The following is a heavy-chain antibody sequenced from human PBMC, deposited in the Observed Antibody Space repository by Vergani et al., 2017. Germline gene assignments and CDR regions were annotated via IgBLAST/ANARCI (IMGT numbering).Heavy chain of an antibody. CDR3: ARLGNQGRYQLTRYYYGMDV. D-gene: IGHD2-2*01. CDR1: GYSFTSYW. CDR2: IYPGDSDT. J-gene: IGHJ6*02. Sequence: EVQLVQSGAEVKKPGESLKISCKGSGYSFTSYWIGWVRQMPGKGLEWMGIIYPGDSDTRYSPSFQGQVTISADKSISTAYLQWSSLKASDTAMYYCARLGNQGRYQLTRYYYGMDVWGQGTTVTVSS. V-gene: IGHV5-51*01.